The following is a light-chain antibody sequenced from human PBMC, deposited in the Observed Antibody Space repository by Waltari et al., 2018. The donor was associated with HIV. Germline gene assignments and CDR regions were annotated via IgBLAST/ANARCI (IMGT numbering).Light chain of an antibody. Sequence: QSALTQPPSVSGSPGQSVTISCTGTSSDVGGYHYVSWYHQPPGKAPEVMIYDVSKRPSGYPDCFPGSKCGNPSSLLICGLQAEDEADYYCCSYAGRYTHVFGSATKVTVL. J-gene: IGLJ1*01. CDR2: DVS. CDR1: SSDVGGYHY. V-gene: IGLV2-11*01. CDR3: CSYAGRYTHV.